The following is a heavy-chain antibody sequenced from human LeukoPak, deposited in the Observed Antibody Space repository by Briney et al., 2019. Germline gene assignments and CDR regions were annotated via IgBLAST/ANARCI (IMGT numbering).Heavy chain of an antibody. CDR2: IIPIFGTA. V-gene: IGHV1-69*05. CDR3: ARDLGYSSGWALHDAFDI. CDR1: GGTFSSYA. J-gene: IGHJ3*02. Sequence: SVKVSCKASGGTFSSYAISWVRQAPGQGLEWMGGIIPIFGTANYAQKLQGRVTMTTDTSTSTAYMELRSLRSDDTAVYYCARDLGYSSGWALHDAFDIWGQGTMVTVSS. D-gene: IGHD6-19*01.